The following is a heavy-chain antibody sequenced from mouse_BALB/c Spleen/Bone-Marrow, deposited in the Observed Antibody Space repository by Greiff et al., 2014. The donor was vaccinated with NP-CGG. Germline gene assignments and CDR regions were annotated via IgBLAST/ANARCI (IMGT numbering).Heavy chain of an antibody. D-gene: IGHD1-1*01. CDR3: ANYYYGSSLFAY. CDR2: IDPANGNT. Sequence: VQLQQSGAELVKPGASVKLSCTASGFNIKDTYMHWVRQRPEQGLEWIGRIDPANGNTKYDPKFQGKATITADTSSNTAYLQLSSLTSEDTAFYYCANYYYGSSLFAYWGQGTLVTVSA. V-gene: IGHV14-3*02. CDR1: GFNIKDTY. J-gene: IGHJ3*01.